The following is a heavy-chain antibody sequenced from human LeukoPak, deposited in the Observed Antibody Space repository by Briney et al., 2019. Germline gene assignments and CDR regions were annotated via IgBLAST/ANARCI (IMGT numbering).Heavy chain of an antibody. V-gene: IGHV4-34*01. CDR1: GGSFSGYY. J-gene: IGHJ6*02. CDR2: INHSGST. D-gene: IGHD3-3*01. Sequence: SETLSLTCAVYGGSFSGYYWSWIRQPPGKGLEWIGEINHSGSTNYNPSLKSRVTISVDTSKNQFSLKLSSVTAADTAVYYCARVFFPVREYDFWSGYYAYYYYGMDVWGQGTTVTVSS. CDR3: ARVFFPVREYDFWSGYYAYYYYGMDV.